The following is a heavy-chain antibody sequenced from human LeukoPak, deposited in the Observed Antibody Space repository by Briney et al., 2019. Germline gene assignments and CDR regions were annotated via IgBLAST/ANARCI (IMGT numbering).Heavy chain of an antibody. D-gene: IGHD2-15*01. V-gene: IGHV3-21*01. CDR1: GFTFSSYS. J-gene: IGHJ4*02. Sequence: GGSLRLSCAASGFTFSSYSMNWVRQAPGKGLEWVSSISSSSSYIYYADSVKGRFTISRDNAKNSLYLQMNSLRAEDTAVYYCARAVRGYCSGGSCYAFDYWGQGTLVTVSS. CDR2: ISSSSSYI. CDR3: ARAVRGYCSGGSCYAFDY.